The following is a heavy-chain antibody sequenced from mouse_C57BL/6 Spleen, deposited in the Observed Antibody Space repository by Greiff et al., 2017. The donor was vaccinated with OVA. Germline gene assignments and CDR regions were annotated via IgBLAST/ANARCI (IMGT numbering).Heavy chain of an antibody. Sequence: VQLQQPGAELVKPGASVKLSCKASGYTFTSYWMQWVKQRPGQGLEWIGEIDPSDSYTNYNQKFKGKATLTVDTSSSTAYMQLSSLTSEDSAVYYCARREMGTWDYWGQGTTLTVSS. CDR2: IDPSDSYT. V-gene: IGHV1-50*01. CDR1: GYTFTSYW. J-gene: IGHJ2*01. CDR3: ARREMGTWDY. D-gene: IGHD2-3*01.